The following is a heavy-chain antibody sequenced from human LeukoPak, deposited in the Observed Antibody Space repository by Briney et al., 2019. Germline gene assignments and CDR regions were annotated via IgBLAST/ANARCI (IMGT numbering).Heavy chain of an antibody. V-gene: IGHV1-69*04. CDR3: ARDLTSYYYDNNGAFDF. CDR2: IIPILDTP. CDR1: GGTFSSYA. D-gene: IGHD3-22*01. Sequence: SVKVSCKASGGTFSSYAINWVRQAPGQGLEWMGRIIPILDTPNYAQEFQGRVTITADKSTSTAYMELSSLRSEDTAVYYCARDLTSYYYDNNGAFDFWGQGTLVTVSS. J-gene: IGHJ4*02.